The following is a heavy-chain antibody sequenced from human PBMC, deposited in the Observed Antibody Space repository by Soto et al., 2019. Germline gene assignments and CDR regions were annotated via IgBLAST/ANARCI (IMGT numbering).Heavy chain of an antibody. D-gene: IGHD5-18*01. J-gene: IGHJ4*02. CDR2: ISSSGSTI. V-gene: IGHV3-48*03. CDR1: GFTFSSYE. CDR3: AKDIVKYTYGACDY. Sequence: GGSLRLSCAASGFTFSSYEMNWVRQAAGKGLEWVSYISSSGSTIYYADSVKGRFTISRDNAKNSLYLQMNSLRAEDTAVYYCAKDIVKYTYGACDYWGQGVLVTVSS.